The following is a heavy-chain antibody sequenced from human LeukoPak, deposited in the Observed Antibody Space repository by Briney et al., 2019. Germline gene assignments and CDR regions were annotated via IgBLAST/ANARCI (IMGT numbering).Heavy chain of an antibody. CDR1: EYRFTSYW. CDR2: IYPGDSDT. V-gene: IGHV5-51*01. CDR3: ARTYDSSGYYLGNFDY. D-gene: IGHD3-22*01. Sequence: XXCKGSEYRFTSYWIGWVRQMPGKGLGWMGIIYPGDSDTRYSPSFQGQVTISADKSISTAYLQSSSLKASDTAMYYCARTYDSSGYYLGNFDYWGQGTLVTVSS. J-gene: IGHJ4*02.